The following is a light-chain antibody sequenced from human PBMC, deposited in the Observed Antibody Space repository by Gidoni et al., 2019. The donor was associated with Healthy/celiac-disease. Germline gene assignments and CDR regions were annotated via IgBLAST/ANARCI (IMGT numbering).Light chain of an antibody. CDR1: QGISSY. CDR3: QQLNSYPIT. J-gene: IGKJ5*01. V-gene: IGKV1-9*01. CDR2: AAS. Sequence: DIQLTQSPSFLSASVGDRVTITCWASQGISSYLAWYQQKPGKAPKLLIYAASTLQRGVPSRFSGSGSGTEFTLTISSLQPEEFATYYGQQLNSYPITFGQGTRLEIK.